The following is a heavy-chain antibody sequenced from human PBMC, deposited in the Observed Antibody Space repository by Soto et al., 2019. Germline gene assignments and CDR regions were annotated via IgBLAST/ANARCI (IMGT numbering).Heavy chain of an antibody. CDR1: RGTFSTFG. J-gene: IGHJ6*02. CDR3: AREVGVRLAADGTLWQDYDYGIDV. D-gene: IGHD6-13*01. CDR2: INPSGGST. Sequence: ASVTGSCTASRGTFSTFGIRWVRHAPGQGLEWMGIINPSGGSTSYEQKFQGRVTMTRDTSTSTVYMELSSLRSEDTAVYYCAREVGVRLAADGTLWQDYDYGIDVWGQGTTVTVSS. V-gene: IGHV1-46*01.